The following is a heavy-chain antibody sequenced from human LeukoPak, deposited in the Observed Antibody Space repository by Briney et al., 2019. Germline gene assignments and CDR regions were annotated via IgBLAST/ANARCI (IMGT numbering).Heavy chain of an antibody. V-gene: IGHV4-34*01. CDR3: ARRSVVVAPLDN. Sequence: SETLSLTCAVYGGSFSGYYWSWIRQPPGKGLEWIGEINHSGSTNYNPSLKSRVTISVDTSKNQFSLKLSSVTAADTAVYYCARRSVVVAPLDNWGQGTLVTVSS. CDR1: GGSFSGYY. J-gene: IGHJ4*02. D-gene: IGHD3-22*01. CDR2: INHSGST.